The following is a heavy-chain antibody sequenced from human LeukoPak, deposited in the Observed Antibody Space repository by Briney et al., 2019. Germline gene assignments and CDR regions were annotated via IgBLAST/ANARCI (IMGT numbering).Heavy chain of an antibody. CDR2: INHSGST. D-gene: IGHD3-3*01. CDR1: GGSFSGYY. CDR3: ARGRGTIFGASHYYMDV. J-gene: IGHJ6*03. Sequence: SETLSLTCAVYGGSFSGYYWSWIHQPPGKGLEWIGEINHSGSTNYNPSLKSRVTISVDTSKNQFSLKLSSVTAADTAVYYCARGRGTIFGASHYYMDVWGKGTTVTVSS. V-gene: IGHV4-34*01.